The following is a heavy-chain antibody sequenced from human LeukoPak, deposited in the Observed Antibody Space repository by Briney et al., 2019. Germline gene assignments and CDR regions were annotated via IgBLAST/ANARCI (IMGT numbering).Heavy chain of an antibody. D-gene: IGHD2-15*01. CDR1: GYTFTSYD. J-gene: IGHJ5*02. V-gene: IGHV1-8*03. CDR3: ARGYCSGGSCYDNWFDP. CDR2: MNPNSDNT. Sequence: VASVKVSCKASGYTFTSYDINWVRQATGQGLEWMGWMNPNSDNTGYAQKFQGRVTITRNTSISTAYMELSSLRSEDTAVYYRARGYCSGGSCYDNWFDPWGQGTLVTVSS.